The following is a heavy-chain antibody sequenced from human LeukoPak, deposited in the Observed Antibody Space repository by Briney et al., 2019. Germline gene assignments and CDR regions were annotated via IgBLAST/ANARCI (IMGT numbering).Heavy chain of an antibody. J-gene: IGHJ4*02. CDR2: IYTRGST. Sequence: SETLSLTCTVAGGAISSYYWSWIRQPAGKGLEWIGRIYTRGSTNYNPSLKSRVTMSVDTSKNQFSLKLSSVTAADTAVYYCAREQKSSSWYGQIDYWGQGTLVTVSS. V-gene: IGHV4-4*07. CDR1: GGAISSYY. D-gene: IGHD6-13*01. CDR3: AREQKSSSWYGQIDY.